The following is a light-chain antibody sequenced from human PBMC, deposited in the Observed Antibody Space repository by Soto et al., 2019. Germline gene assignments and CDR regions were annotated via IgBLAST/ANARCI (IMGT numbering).Light chain of an antibody. CDR1: QSISSW. J-gene: IGKJ1*01. V-gene: IGKV1-5*03. CDR3: QQYNSYSQT. CDR2: KAS. Sequence: DIQMTQSPSTLSASVGDRVTITCRASQSISSWLAWYQQKPGKAPKLLIYKASSLESGVPSRFMGSGSGTEFTLTISSLQPDDFATYYCQQYNSYSQTFGQGTKVDIK.